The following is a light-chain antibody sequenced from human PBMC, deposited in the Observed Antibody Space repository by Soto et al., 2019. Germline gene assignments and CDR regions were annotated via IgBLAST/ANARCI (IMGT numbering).Light chain of an antibody. CDR1: QSVSNN. V-gene: IGKV3-15*01. CDR2: GAS. Sequence: EIVMTQSPATLSVSPGERATLSCRASQSVSNNLARYQQKPGQAPRLLIYGASTRATGIPARFSGSGSETEFTLTISSRQAEDSAVYFCHQYSSRTTLTFGQGTKVDIK. CDR3: HQYSSRTTLT. J-gene: IGKJ1*01.